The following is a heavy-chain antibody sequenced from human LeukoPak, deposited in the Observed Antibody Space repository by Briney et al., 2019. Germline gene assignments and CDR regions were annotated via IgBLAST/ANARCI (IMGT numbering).Heavy chain of an antibody. J-gene: IGHJ3*02. CDR2: ISYDGSNK. Sequence: GGSLRLSCAASGFTFSSYGMHWVRQAPGKGLEWVAVISYDGSNKYYADSVKGRFTISRDNSKNTLYLQMNSLRAEDTAVYYCAKDPASTVTTGAFDIWGQGTMVTVSS. CDR3: AKDPASTVTTGAFDI. V-gene: IGHV3-30*18. CDR1: GFTFSSYG. D-gene: IGHD4-17*01.